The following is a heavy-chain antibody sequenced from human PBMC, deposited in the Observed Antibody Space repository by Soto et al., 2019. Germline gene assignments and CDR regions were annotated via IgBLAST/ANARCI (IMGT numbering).Heavy chain of an antibody. CDR2: ISYDGSNK. CDR1: GYTFNNYG. J-gene: IGHJ4*02. CDR3: ALQETSSGYLDY. D-gene: IGHD3-22*01. Sequence: QVQLVESGGGVVQPGRSLRLSCAASGYTFNNYGMHWVRQAPGKGLEWVAFISYDGSNKYYADSVKGRFTISRDNSKNTLYLQVNSLRAEDTAVYYCALQETSSGYLDYWGQGTLVTVSS. V-gene: IGHV3-30*03.